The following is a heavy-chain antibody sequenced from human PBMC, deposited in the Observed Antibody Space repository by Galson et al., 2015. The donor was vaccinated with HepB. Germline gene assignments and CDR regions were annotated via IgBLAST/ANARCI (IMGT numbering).Heavy chain of an antibody. CDR1: GFTFSSYE. CDR3: ARPRGDFLNGYYPNWYWFDP. D-gene: IGHD3/OR15-3a*01. CDR2: ISTSGSTT. J-gene: IGHJ5*02. V-gene: IGHV3-48*03. Sequence: SLRLSCAASGFTFSSYEMNWVRQSPGKGLEWVSYISTSGSTTYYADSVKGRFTISRDNAKNSLYLQMSSLRVEDTAVYYCARPRGDFLNGYYPNWYWFDPWGQGTQVTVSS.